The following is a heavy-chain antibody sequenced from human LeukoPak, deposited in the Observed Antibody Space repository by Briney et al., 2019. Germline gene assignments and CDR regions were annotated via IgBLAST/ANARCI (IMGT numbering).Heavy chain of an antibody. V-gene: IGHV3-23*01. CDR1: GFTFSSYS. J-gene: IGHJ4*02. Sequence: GGSLRLSCAASGFTFSSYSMNWVRQAPGKGLEWVSSITSAGENTFYTGSVKGRFTISSDNSRNTLYLQMNSLRAEDTAIYYCAKDRPNYYGSNGHYYRRDGDYWGQGTLVTVSS. D-gene: IGHD3-22*01. CDR2: ITSAGENT. CDR3: AKDRPNYYGSNGHYYRRDGDY.